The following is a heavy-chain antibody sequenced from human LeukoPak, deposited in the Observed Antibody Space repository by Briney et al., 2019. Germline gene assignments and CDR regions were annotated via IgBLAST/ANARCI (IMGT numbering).Heavy chain of an antibody. CDR2: FYSGGSA. Sequence: SETLSLTCTVPGGSISSSNYYWAWIRQPPGKGLEWIGTFYSGGSAYYNPSLTSRVSISKDTSGNQFSLRLYSVTAADTAVYYCARKQGGTMYDAWGQGTQVTVSS. CDR3: ARKQGGTMYDA. D-gene: IGHD1-7*01. V-gene: IGHV4-39*07. CDR1: GGSISSSNYY. J-gene: IGHJ5*02.